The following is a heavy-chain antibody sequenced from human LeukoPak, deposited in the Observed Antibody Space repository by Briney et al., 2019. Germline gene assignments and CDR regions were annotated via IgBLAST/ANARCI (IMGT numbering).Heavy chain of an antibody. Sequence: PGGSLRLSCAASGFTFSSFAMSWVRQAPGKGPEWVSTISGSGGSTYYTDSVKGRFTISRDNSKNTLYLQMDSLRAEDTAVYYCAKTCYKFDYWGKGTLVTVSS. D-gene: IGHD5-24*01. J-gene: IGHJ4*02. CDR3: AKTCYKFDY. CDR2: ISGSGGST. CDR1: GFTFSSFA. V-gene: IGHV3-23*01.